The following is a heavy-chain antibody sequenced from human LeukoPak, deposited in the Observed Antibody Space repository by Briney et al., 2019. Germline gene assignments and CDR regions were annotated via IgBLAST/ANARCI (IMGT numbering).Heavy chain of an antibody. Sequence: SETLSLTCTVSGGSISSYYWSWIRQPPGKGLEWIGYIYYSRSTNYNPSLKSRVTISVDTSKNQFSLKLSSVTAADTAAYYCARIEYSSSGSFDYWGQGTLVTVSS. CDR1: GGSISSYY. CDR2: IYYSRST. CDR3: ARIEYSSSGSFDY. J-gene: IGHJ4*02. D-gene: IGHD6-6*01. V-gene: IGHV4-59*01.